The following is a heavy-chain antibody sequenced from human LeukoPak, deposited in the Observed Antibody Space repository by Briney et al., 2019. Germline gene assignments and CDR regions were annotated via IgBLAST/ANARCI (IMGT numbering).Heavy chain of an antibody. J-gene: IGHJ4*02. CDR3: ARRAGAYSHPYDY. V-gene: IGHV3-53*01. CDR1: GFTVSSDS. Sequence: HPGGSLRLSCTVSGFTVSSDSMNWVRQAPGKGLEWVSFIYSGGSTHYSDSVKGRFTISRDNSKNTLYLQMNSLRAEDTAVYYCARRAGAYSHPYDYWGQGTLVTVSS. D-gene: IGHD4/OR15-4a*01. CDR2: IYSGGST.